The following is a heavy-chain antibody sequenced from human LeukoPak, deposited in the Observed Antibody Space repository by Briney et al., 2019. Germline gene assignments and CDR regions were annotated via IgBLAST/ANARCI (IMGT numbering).Heavy chain of an antibody. D-gene: IGHD2-15*01. CDR2: IYGNGTT. V-gene: IGHV4-4*07. J-gene: IGHJ6*03. CDR3: ARDPGSYSYYYMDV. CDR1: GGSITRYY. Sequence: PSETPSLTCAVSGGSITRYYWSWIRQPAGKGLEWIRRIYGNGTTFHKPSLKSRVTMSVDTSRNEVSLKLSSVTAADTAVYYCARDPGSYSYYYMDVWGKGTTVTVSS.